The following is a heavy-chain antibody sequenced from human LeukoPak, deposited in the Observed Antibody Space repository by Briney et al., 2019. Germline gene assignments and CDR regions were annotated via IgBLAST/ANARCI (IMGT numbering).Heavy chain of an antibody. CDR3: AKGHLVVVPSTRYFDY. CDR1: GFTFSSYA. V-gene: IGHV3-23*01. Sequence: PGGSLRLSCAASGFTFSSYAMSWVHQAPGKGLEWVSVISESGGSTVYADSVKGRFTISGDNSKNTLYLQIQSLRADDTAVYYCAKGHLVVVPSTRYFDYWGQGTLVTVSS. D-gene: IGHD2-15*01. CDR2: ISESGGST. J-gene: IGHJ4*02.